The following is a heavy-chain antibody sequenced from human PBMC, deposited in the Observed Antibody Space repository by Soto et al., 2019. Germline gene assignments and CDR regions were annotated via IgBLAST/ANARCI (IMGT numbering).Heavy chain of an antibody. CDR2: IYYSGIT. Sequence: SLSRSGAVSGGSISIGGYYWSWIRQHPGKGLEWIGYIYYSGITYYNPSLKSRVTISVDTSKNQFSLKLSSVTAADTAVYYCARDIHNSSRWYWFDPWGQGTLVTVSS. CDR1: GGSISIGGYY. D-gene: IGHD6-13*01. J-gene: IGHJ5*02. CDR3: ARDIHNSSRWYWFDP. V-gene: IGHV4-31*11.